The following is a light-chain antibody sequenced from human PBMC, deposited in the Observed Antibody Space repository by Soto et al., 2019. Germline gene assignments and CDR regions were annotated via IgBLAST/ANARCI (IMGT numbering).Light chain of an antibody. CDR1: QSVSSY. Sequence: EIVLSQSPATLSLSPGERATVSCRASQSVSSYLAWYQQKPGQAPRLLISDASNRATGIPARFSGSGSGTDFTLTISSLEPEDFEVYYCQHCSSWPLTFGGGTKVEIK. CDR2: DAS. CDR3: QHCSSWPLT. V-gene: IGKV3-11*01. J-gene: IGKJ4*01.